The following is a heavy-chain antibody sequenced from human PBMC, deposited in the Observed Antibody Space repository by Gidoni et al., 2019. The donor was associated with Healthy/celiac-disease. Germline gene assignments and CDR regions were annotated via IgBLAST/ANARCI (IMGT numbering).Heavy chain of an antibody. D-gene: IGHD1-7*01. CDR3: ARSNYRWFDP. J-gene: IGHJ5*02. V-gene: IGHV4-34*01. Sequence: LEWIGEINHSGSTNYNPSLKSRVPISVDTSKNQFSLKLSSVTAADTAVYYCARSNYRWFDPWGQGTLVTVSS. CDR2: INHSGST.